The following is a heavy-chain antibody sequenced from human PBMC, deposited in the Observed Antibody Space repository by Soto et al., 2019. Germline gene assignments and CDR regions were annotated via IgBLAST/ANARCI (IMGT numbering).Heavy chain of an antibody. CDR3: AKLIDLGLGEGYGMDV. CDR2: ISGSGGST. CDR1: GFTFSSYA. V-gene: IGHV3-23*01. D-gene: IGHD3-16*01. J-gene: IGHJ6*02. Sequence: GGSLRLSCAASGFTFSSYAMSWVRQAPGKGLEWVSAISGSGGSTYYADSVKGRFTISRDNSKNTLYLQMNSLRAEDTAVYYCAKLIDLGLGEGYGMDVWGQGTTVTVSS.